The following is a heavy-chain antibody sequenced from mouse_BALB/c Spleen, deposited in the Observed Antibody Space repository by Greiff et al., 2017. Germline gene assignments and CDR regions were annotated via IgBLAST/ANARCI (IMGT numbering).Heavy chain of an antibody. Sequence: EVQLQQSGAELVKPGASVKLSCTASGFYIKDTYMHWVKQRPEQGLEWIGRIDPANGNTKYDPKFQGKATITADTSSNTAYLQLSSLTSDDTAVYYCAKFTTVFDYWGQGTTLTVSS. D-gene: IGHD1-1*01. V-gene: IGHV14-3*02. CDR3: AKFTTVFDY. CDR1: GFYIKDTY. J-gene: IGHJ2*01. CDR2: IDPANGNT.